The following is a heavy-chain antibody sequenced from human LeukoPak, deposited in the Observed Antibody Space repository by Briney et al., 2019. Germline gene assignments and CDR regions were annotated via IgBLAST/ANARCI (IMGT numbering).Heavy chain of an antibody. CDR1: GYTFTGYY. D-gene: IGHD3-3*01. Sequence: GASVKVSCKASGYTFTGYYMHWVRQAPGQGLEWMGGIIPIFGTANYAQKFQGRVTITADESTSTAYMELSSLRSEDTAVYYCARGSFGVGQSFDLWGRGTLVTVSS. V-gene: IGHV1-69*13. CDR2: IIPIFGTA. CDR3: ARGSFGVGQSFDL. J-gene: IGHJ2*01.